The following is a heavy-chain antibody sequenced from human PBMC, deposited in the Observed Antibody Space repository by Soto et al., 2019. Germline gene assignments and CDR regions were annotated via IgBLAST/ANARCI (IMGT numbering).Heavy chain of an antibody. CDR3: ARGKGQWLRSYNWFDP. Sequence: SETLSLSCAVYGGSFSGYYWSWIRQPPGKGLEWIGEINHSGSTNYNPSLKSRVTISVDTSKNQFSLKLSSVTAADTAVYYCARGKGQWLRSYNWFDPWGQGTLVTVSS. J-gene: IGHJ5*02. CDR2: INHSGST. V-gene: IGHV4-34*01. D-gene: IGHD5-12*01. CDR1: GGSFSGYY.